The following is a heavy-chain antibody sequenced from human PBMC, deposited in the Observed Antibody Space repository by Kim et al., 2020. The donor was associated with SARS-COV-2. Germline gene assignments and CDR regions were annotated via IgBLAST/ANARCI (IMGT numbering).Heavy chain of an antibody. CDR1: GGSFSGYY. J-gene: IGHJ4*02. V-gene: IGHV4-34*01. Sequence: SETLSLTCVVYGGSFSGYYWSWISQPPGKGLERIGEINHSGSTNYNPSLKSRVTISVDTSKNQFSLKLSSVTAADTAVYYCARRTVWYGDPFDYWGQGTLVTVSS. CDR2: INHSGST. D-gene: IGHD3-10*01. CDR3: ARRTVWYGDPFDY.